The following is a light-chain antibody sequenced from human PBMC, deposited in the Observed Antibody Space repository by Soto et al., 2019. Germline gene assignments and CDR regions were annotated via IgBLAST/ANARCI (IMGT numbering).Light chain of an antibody. CDR3: QHYGISPVT. CDR1: QSVGTR. V-gene: IGKV3-20*01. CDR2: GAS. J-gene: IGKJ5*01. Sequence: ETVLTQSPDTLSLSPSERAILSCWASQSVGTRLAWYQQRPGQPPRLLISGASSRATGIPDRFSGSGSATDFTLTISRLEPEDFALYYCQHYGISPVTFGQGTRLEIK.